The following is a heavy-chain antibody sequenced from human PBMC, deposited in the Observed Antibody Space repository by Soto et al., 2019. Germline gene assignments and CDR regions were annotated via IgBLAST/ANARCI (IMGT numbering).Heavy chain of an antibody. CDR1: GFTFSRYA. CDR3: ASFLTAVGGTTYYFDY. J-gene: IGHJ4*02. Sequence: GGSLRLSCAASGFTFSRYAMSWVRQAPGKGLEWVSSISTSDHTTYYADSVKGRFTISTDNSKNTLYVQMNGLRVEDTAVYYCASFLTAVGGTTYYFDYWGQGVLVTVS. V-gene: IGHV3-23*01. D-gene: IGHD6-19*01. CDR2: ISTSDHTT.